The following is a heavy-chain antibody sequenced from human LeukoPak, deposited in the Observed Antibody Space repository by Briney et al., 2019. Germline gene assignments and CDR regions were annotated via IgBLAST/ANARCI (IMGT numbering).Heavy chain of an antibody. J-gene: IGHJ4*02. CDR3: ARGTLGATDY. D-gene: IGHD1-26*01. V-gene: IGHV3-21*01. CDR2: ISTSSSYI. Sequence: GGSLRLSCTASGFTFNGYSMNWVRQAPGKGLEWVSSISTSSSYIYYADSVKGRFTISRDNAKNSLYLQMNSLRAEDTAVYYCARGTLGATDYWGQGTLVTVSS. CDR1: GFTFNGYS.